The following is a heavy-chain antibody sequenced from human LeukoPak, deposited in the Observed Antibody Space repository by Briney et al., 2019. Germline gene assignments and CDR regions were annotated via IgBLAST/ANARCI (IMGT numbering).Heavy chain of an antibody. CDR3: ARDAGGIQLWFGFDC. CDR1: GFTFSSYA. Sequence: GGSLRLSCAASGFTFSSYAMSWVRQAPGKGLEWVSAISGSGGSTYYADSVKGRFTISRDNSKNTLYLQMNSLRVEDTAVYYCARDAGGIQLWFGFDCWGQGTLVTVSS. V-gene: IGHV3-23*01. D-gene: IGHD5-18*01. CDR2: ISGSGGST. J-gene: IGHJ4*02.